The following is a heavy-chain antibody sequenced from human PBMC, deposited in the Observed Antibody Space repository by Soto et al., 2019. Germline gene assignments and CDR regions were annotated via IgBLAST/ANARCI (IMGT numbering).Heavy chain of an antibody. CDR1: GGSVSSTNW. J-gene: IGHJ5*02. CDR2: IYHRGSP. D-gene: IGHD2-21*01. V-gene: IGHV4-4*02. Sequence: QVQLRQSGPGLVKTSGTRSLTCAVSGGSVSSTNWWPWVRQPPGKRLERIGEIYHRGSPTYSPSLRGRATISVDKSNNQFSLRLRSVRAADTAVYYCATLPPRIVVTLLPIPTWGQGIQVTVSS. CDR3: ATLPPRIVVTLLPIPT.